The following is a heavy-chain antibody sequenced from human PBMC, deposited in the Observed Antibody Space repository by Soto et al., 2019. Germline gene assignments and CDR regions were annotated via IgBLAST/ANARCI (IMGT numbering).Heavy chain of an antibody. CDR3: AKVAYAFRTTYHRQGVLFDS. D-gene: IGHD3-10*01. CDR2: ISDAGNHT. J-gene: IGHJ4*02. Sequence: PGGSLRLSCAVSGLSSRNVLAYDMHWVRRAPGKWLELLAVISDAGNHTHSSHSVEGRFTIPRDNTRNPLYLQMSSMSVEDTAIYFCAKVAYAFRTTYHRQGVLFDSWAQGTLVTVSS. V-gene: IGHV3-30*18. CDR1: GLSSRNVLAYD.